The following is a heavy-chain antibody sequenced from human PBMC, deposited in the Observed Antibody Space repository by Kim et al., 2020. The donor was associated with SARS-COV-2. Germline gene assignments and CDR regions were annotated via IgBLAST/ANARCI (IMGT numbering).Heavy chain of an antibody. J-gene: IGHJ1*01. CDR2: ISGSGGST. D-gene: IGHD2-2*01. CDR1: GFTFSSYA. CDR3: AKDKSRVETTSWH. Sequence: GGSLRLSCAASGFTFSSYAMSWVRQAPGKGLEWVSAISGSGGSTYYADSVKGRFTISRDNSKNTLYLQMNSMRAEDTAVYYCAKDKSRVETTSWHCGQGTLLTHSP. V-gene: IGHV3-23*01.